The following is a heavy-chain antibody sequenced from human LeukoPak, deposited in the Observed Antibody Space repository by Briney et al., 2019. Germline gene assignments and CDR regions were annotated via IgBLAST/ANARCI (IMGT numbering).Heavy chain of an antibody. CDR2: INPSSGGT. V-gene: IGHV1-2*02. CDR1: GYTFTGYY. J-gene: IGHJ4*02. Sequence: GASVKVSCKASGYTFTGYYVQWVRQAPGQGLEWMGWINPSSGGTNYAQKFQGRVTMTRDTSISTVYMELSRLRSDDTAMYYCARDSSSGWSYSVYWGQGTLVTVSS. D-gene: IGHD6-19*01. CDR3: ARDSSSGWSYSVY.